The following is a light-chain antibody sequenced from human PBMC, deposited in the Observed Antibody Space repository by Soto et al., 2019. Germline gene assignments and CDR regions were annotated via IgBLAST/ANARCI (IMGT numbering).Light chain of an antibody. CDR3: QQRSNWPSFP. CDR2: DAS. V-gene: IGKV3-11*02. Sequence: EIVLTQSPATLSFSPGERATLSCRASQSVSSYLSWYQQKPGQAPSLLIYDASNRAPGIPARFSGSGSGRDFTLTIGRLVPEDFAVYYCQQRSNWPSFPFGHANKVDIK. J-gene: IGKJ3*01. CDR1: QSVSSY.